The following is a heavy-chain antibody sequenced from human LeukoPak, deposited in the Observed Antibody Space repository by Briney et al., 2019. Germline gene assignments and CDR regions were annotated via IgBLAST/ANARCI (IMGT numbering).Heavy chain of an antibody. V-gene: IGHV3-30*03. J-gene: IGHJ4*01. CDR2: ISYDGGYQ. Sequence: GGSLRLSCAASGFNFGSYAMDWVRQAPGKGLEWVGDISYDGGYQSYAVSVGGRVTIARDNSKNTLFLQMNSLRPGDAAVYYCATESSLSNWGHGTLVTVSS. CDR1: GFNFGSYA. D-gene: IGHD3-16*02. CDR3: ATESSLSN.